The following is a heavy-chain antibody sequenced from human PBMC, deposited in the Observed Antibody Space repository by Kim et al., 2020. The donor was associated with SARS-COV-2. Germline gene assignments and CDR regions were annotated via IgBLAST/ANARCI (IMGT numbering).Heavy chain of an antibody. CDR3: ARGRAY. CDR2: NSTAT. V-gene: IGHV3-48*02. Sequence: NSTATYYADSVNGRFNISRDSARNTVYLEMSSLRDGDRAVYYCARGRAYWGRGTLVTVSS. J-gene: IGHJ4*02.